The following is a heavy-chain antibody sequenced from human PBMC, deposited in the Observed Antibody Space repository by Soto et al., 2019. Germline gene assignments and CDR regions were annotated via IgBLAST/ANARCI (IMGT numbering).Heavy chain of an antibody. J-gene: IGHJ4*02. Sequence: GGSLRLSCAASGFTFSSYSMNWVRQAPGKGLEWVSSISSSSSYIYYADSVKGRFTISRDNAKNSLYLQMNSLRAEDTAVYYCARASSGYPQPYYFDYWGQGTLVTVSS. CDR1: GFTFSSYS. V-gene: IGHV3-21*01. D-gene: IGHD3-22*01. CDR2: ISSSSSYI. CDR3: ARASSGYPQPYYFDY.